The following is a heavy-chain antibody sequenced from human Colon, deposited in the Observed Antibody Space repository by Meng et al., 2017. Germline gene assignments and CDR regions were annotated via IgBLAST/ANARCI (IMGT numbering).Heavy chain of an antibody. Sequence: SETLSLTCTVSGGSISSYSWNWVRQPPGKGLEWIGYVYYGGSSSYNPSRKSRVTISVATSKTQFSLMLTSLTAADTAMYYCARGNWGHYFFDSWGQGARVTGAS. J-gene: IGHJ4*02. CDR2: VYYGGSS. CDR3: ARGNWGHYFFDS. D-gene: IGHD7-27*01. V-gene: IGHV4-59*01. CDR1: GGSISSYS.